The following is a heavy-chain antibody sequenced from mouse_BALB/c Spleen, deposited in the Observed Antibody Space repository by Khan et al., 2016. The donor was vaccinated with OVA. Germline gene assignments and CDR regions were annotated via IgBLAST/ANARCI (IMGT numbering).Heavy chain of an antibody. CDR3: AREGAYYRNDGGFAY. J-gene: IGHJ3*01. Sequence: QVQLKESGAELARPGASVKMSCKASGYTFTSYTMHWVKQRPGQGLEWIGYINPSSGYTNYNQKFKDKATLTADKSYSPAYMQLSSLTSEDSAVYYCAREGAYYRNDGGFAYWGQGTLVTVSA. CDR2: INPSSGYT. D-gene: IGHD2-14*01. CDR1: GYTFTSYT. V-gene: IGHV1-4*01.